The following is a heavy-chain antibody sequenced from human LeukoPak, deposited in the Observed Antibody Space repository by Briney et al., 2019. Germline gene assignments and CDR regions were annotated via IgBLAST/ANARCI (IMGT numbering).Heavy chain of an antibody. D-gene: IGHD3-10*01. CDR2: INPNSGGT. CDR3: ARDPRHYYGSGSHDY. CDR1: GYTFTGYY. J-gene: IGHJ4*02. Sequence: ASVKVSCKASGYTFTGYYMHWVRQAPGQGLEWMGWINPNSGGTNYAQKFQGGVTMTRDTSISTAYMELSRLRSDDTAVYYCARDPRHYYGSGSHDYWGQGTLVTVSS. V-gene: IGHV1-2*02.